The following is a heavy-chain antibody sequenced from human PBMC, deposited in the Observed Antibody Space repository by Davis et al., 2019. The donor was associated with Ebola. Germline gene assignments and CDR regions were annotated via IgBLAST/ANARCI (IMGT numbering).Heavy chain of an antibody. CDR2: ISKSSSNI. Sequence: GGSLRLSCAASGFTFSSYSMNWVRQAPGKGLEWISYISKSSSNIYYADSVKGRFTTSRDNAKNSLFLQMDSLRADDTALYYCAREARGYCLNTDCPGLWGQGTMVTVSS. V-gene: IGHV3-48*04. J-gene: IGHJ3*01. CDR3: AREARGYCLNTDCPGL. CDR1: GFTFSSYS. D-gene: IGHD2-15*01.